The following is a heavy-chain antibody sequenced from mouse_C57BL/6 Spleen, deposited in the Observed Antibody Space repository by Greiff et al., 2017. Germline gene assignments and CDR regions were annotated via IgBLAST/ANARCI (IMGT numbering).Heavy chain of an antibody. CDR1: GYTFTDYY. J-gene: IGHJ4*01. CDR2: IYPGSGNT. D-gene: IGHD3-2*02. Sequence: VQLQQSGAELVRPGASVKLSCKASGYTFTDYYINWVKQRPGQGLEWIARIYPGSGNTYYNEKFKGKATLTAEKSSSTAYMQLSSLTSEDSAVYFCAREGQLRLPYAMDYWGQGTSVTVSS. V-gene: IGHV1-76*01. CDR3: AREGQLRLPYAMDY.